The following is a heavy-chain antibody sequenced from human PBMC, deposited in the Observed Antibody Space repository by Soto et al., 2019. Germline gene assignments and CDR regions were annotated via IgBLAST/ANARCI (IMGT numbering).Heavy chain of an antibody. CDR3: ARDPRITIFPGRYYYYGMDV. D-gene: IGHD3-9*01. J-gene: IGHJ6*02. V-gene: IGHV1-8*01. CDR2: MNPNSGNT. CDR1: GYTITSYD. Sequence: GASVKVSCKASGYTITSYDINWVRQATGQGLEWMGWMNPNSGNTGYAQKFQGRVTMTRNTSISTAYMELSSLRSEDTAVYYCARDPRITIFPGRYYYYGMDVWGQGTTVTVSS.